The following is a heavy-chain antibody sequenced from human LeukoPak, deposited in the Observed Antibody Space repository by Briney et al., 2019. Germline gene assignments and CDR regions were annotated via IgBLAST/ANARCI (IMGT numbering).Heavy chain of an antibody. D-gene: IGHD3-16*01. V-gene: IGHV3-7*01. Sequence: PGGSLRLSCTASGFTFSNYGMHCDRQAPGKGLEWVATVKPDGSAKHHVDSVKGRFIISRDNAENSLSLQMDSLRAEDTAMYYCARLLGDSTIYDLWGQGTLVTVSS. CDR1: GFTFSNYG. CDR3: ARLLGDSTIYDL. J-gene: IGHJ5*02. CDR2: VKPDGSAK.